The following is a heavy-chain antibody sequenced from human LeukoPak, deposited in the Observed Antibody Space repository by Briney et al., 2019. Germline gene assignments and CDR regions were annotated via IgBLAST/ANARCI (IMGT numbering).Heavy chain of an antibody. Sequence: PGGSLRLSCSASGFTFSSYAMHWVRQAPGKGLEYVSAISSNGGSTYYADSVKGRFTISRDNSKNTLYLQMSSLRAEDTAVYYCAGEEDLRELRGGREFFQYWGQGTLVTVSS. CDR3: AGEEDLRELRGGREFFQY. CDR2: ISSNGGST. D-gene: IGHD3-10*01. CDR1: GFTFSSYA. J-gene: IGHJ1*01. V-gene: IGHV3-64D*06.